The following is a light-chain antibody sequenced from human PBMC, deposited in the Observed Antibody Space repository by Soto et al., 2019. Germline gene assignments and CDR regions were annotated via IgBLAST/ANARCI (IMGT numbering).Light chain of an antibody. V-gene: IGKV4-1*01. CDR2: WAS. CDR3: QQYYSAPWT. Sequence: DIVMTQSPDSLAVSLGERATINCKSSQSVLYSSNNKNYLAWYQQKPGQPPKLLIYWASTRESGVPDRFSGSGSGTEFTLTITSPQAEDWAVYYCQQYYSAPWTFGHGTKVEIK. J-gene: IGKJ1*01. CDR1: QSVLYSSNNKNY.